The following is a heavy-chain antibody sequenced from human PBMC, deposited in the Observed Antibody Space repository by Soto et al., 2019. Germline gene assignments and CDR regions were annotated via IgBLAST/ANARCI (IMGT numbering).Heavy chain of an antibody. CDR3: ARVVVVPAALVYYFDY. Sequence: SETLSLTCTVSGGAIISGDYYWICIRQPPGKGLEWIGYIYYSGSTYYNPSLKSRVTISVDTSKNQFSLKLSSVTAADTAVYYCARVVVVPAALVYYFDYWGQGTLVTVSS. CDR2: IYYSGST. V-gene: IGHV4-30-4*01. J-gene: IGHJ4*02. D-gene: IGHD2-2*01. CDR1: GGAIISGDYY.